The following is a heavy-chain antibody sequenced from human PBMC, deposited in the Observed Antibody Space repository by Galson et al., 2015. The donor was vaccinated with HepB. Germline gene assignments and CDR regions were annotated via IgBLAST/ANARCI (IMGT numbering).Heavy chain of an antibody. CDR1: GGSISSSSYS. Sequence: LSLTCTVSGGSISSSSYSWGWIRQPPGKGLEWIGSIYYSGSTYYNPSLKSRVTMSVDTSKNQFSLKLSSVTAADMAVYYCARHLRGYCSSPSCHSEYWGQGTLVTVSS. V-gene: IGHV4-39*01. D-gene: IGHD2-2*01. CDR2: IYYSGST. J-gene: IGHJ4*02. CDR3: ARHLRGYCSSPSCHSEY.